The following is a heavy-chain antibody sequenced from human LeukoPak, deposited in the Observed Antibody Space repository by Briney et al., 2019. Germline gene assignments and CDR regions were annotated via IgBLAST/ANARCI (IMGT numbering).Heavy chain of an antibody. CDR1: GGSFSGYY. J-gene: IGHJ4*02. CDR2: INHSGST. CDR3: ARDYAAMVGLFDY. D-gene: IGHD5-18*01. V-gene: IGHV4-34*01. Sequence: PSETLSLTCAVYGGSFSGYYWSWIRQPPGKGLEWIGEINHSGSTNYNPSLKSRVTISVDTSKNQFSLKLSSVTAADTAVYYCARDYAAMVGLFDYWGQGTLVTVSS.